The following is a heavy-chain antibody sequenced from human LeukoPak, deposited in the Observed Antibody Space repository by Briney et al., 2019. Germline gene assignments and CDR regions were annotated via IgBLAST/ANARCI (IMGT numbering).Heavy chain of an antibody. V-gene: IGHV4-38-2*02. Sequence: PSETLSLTCTVSGYSISSGYYWGWIRQPPGKGLEWIGSIYHSGSTYYNPSLKSRVTISVDTSKNQFSLKLSSVTAADTAVYYCARGDYGDSGSYYYGMDVWGQGTTVTVSS. CDR2: IYHSGST. D-gene: IGHD4-17*01. CDR3: ARGDYGDSGSYYYGMDV. CDR1: GYSISSGYY. J-gene: IGHJ6*02.